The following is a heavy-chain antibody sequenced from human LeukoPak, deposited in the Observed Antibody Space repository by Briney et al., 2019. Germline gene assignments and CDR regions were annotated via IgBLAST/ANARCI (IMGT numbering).Heavy chain of an antibody. D-gene: IGHD3-10*01. CDR1: GFTFSDHY. V-gene: IGHV3-72*01. CDR3: ARWVTRTDFFDL. J-gene: IGHJ3*01. CDR2: IRNRANSYTT. Sequence: GGSLRLSCAASGFTFSDHYMDWVRQAPGVELEWVGRIRNRANSYTTEYAASVKGRFIISRDDSNNSVYLQMNSLKSEDTAVYFCARWVTRTDFFDLWGQGTMVIVSS.